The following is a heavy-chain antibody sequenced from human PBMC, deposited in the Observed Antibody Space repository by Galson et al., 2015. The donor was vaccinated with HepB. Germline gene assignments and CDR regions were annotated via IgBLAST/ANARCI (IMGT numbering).Heavy chain of an antibody. CDR3: AKDTFYGDYDRGWFDL. D-gene: IGHD4-17*01. V-gene: IGHV3-23*01. CDR2: ISDSGGIT. Sequence: SLRLSCAASGFFFSSYAMSWVRQAPGKGLEWVSVISDSGGITYYADSVKGRFSISRDNSQNTLYLQMNNLRAEDTAVYYCAKDTFYGDYDRGWFDLWGRGTLVTVSS. CDR1: GFFFSSYA. J-gene: IGHJ2*01.